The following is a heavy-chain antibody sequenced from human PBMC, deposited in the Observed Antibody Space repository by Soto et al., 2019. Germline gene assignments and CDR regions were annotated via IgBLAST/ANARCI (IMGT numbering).Heavy chain of an antibody. CDR3: STGLAYHCSGGSCFAS. D-gene: IGHD2-15*01. CDR1: GLTFTNAW. V-gene: IGHV3-15*01. Sequence: EVQLVESGGGLVKPGGSLRLSCAASGLTFTNAWMSWVRQAPGKGLEWVGRIKSKTDGGTRDYAAPVKGRFTFSRDDSKNTLYLQMNSLKTEDTAVYYCSTGLAYHCSGGSCFASWGQGTLITVSS. CDR2: IKSKTDGGTR. J-gene: IGHJ5*01.